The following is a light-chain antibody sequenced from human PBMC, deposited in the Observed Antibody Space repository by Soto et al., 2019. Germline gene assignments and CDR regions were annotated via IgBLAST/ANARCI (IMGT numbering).Light chain of an antibody. CDR3: QQYNNWPRT. CDR2: HAS. Sequence: MMTQSPATLSVTPGERAALSCRASQSVSSNLAWYQQKPGQAPRLLIYHASTRATAVPARFTASGSGTEFTLTISSLQSEDFAVYYCQQYNNWPRTFGQGSKVDI. J-gene: IGKJ1*01. CDR1: QSVSSN. V-gene: IGKV3-15*01.